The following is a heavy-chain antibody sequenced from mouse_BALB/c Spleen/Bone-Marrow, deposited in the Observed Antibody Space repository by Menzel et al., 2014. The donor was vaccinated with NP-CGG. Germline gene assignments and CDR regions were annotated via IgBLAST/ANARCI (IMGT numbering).Heavy chain of an antibody. V-gene: IGHV1-7*01. CDR3: ARKGDGNYHYYAMDY. CDR2: INPSTGYT. CDR1: GYTFTNYW. D-gene: IGHD2-1*01. Sequence: QVQLKESGAELAKPGASVKMSCEASGYTFTNYWMHWIKQRPGQGLEWIGYINPSTGYTEYNQKFKDKATLTADKSSSTAYMQLSSLTSEDSAVYYCARKGDGNYHYYAMDYWGQGTSVTVSS. J-gene: IGHJ4*01.